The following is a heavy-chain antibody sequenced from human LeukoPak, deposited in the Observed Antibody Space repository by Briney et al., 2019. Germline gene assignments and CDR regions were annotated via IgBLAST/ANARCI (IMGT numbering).Heavy chain of an antibody. Sequence: SETLSLTCTVSGGSISSYYWSWIRQPPGKGLEWIGYIYYSGSTNYNPSLKRRVTISVDTSKNQFSLKLSSVTAADTAVYYCAGYDILTPTGAAFDIWGQGTMVTVSS. J-gene: IGHJ3*02. V-gene: IGHV4-59*01. CDR3: AGYDILTPTGAAFDI. CDR2: IYYSGST. D-gene: IGHD3-9*01. CDR1: GGSISSYY.